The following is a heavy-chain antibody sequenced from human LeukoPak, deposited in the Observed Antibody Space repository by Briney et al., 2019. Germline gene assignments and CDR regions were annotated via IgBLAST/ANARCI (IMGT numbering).Heavy chain of an antibody. J-gene: IGHJ4*02. CDR3: ANNYYDSGGYSYFDY. V-gene: IGHV3-23*01. CDR2: ISGSGGST. CDR1: GFTFSSYA. Sequence: GGSLRLSCAASGFTFSSYAMSWVRQAPGKGLEWVSIISGSGGSTYYADSVKSRFTISRDNSKNTLYLQMNSLRAEDTAVYYCANNYYDSGGYSYFDYWGQGTLVTVSS. D-gene: IGHD3-22*01.